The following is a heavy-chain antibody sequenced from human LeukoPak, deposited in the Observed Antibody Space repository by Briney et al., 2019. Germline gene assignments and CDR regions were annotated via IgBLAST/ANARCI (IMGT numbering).Heavy chain of an antibody. CDR2: ISYDGSNK. CDR1: GFTFSSYG. J-gene: IGHJ4*02. D-gene: IGHD6-6*01. Sequence: GGSLRLSCAASGFTFSSYGMHWVRQAPGKGLEWVAVISYDGSNKYYADSVKGRFTISRDNSKNTLYLQMNSLRAEDTAVYYCAREVYSSSSTIDYWGQGTLVTVSS. CDR3: AREVYSSSSTIDY. V-gene: IGHV3-30*19.